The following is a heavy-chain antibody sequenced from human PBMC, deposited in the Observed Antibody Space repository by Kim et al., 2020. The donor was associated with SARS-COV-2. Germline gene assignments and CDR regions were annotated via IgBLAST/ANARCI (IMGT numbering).Heavy chain of an antibody. CDR1: GYTFTAYY. D-gene: IGHD2-2*01. J-gene: IGHJ4*02. Sequence: ASVKVSCKASGYTFTAYYIHWVRQAPGQGLEWMGWINPNSGGTNYAQKFQGRVTMTRDTSISTAYMELSRLRSDDTAVYYCARAVQVPVATSSGFDYWGQGTLVTVSS. CDR3: ARAVQVPVATSSGFDY. CDR2: INPNSGGT. V-gene: IGHV1-2*02.